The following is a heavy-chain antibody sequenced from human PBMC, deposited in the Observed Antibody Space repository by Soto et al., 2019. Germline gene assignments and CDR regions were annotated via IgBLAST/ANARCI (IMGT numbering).Heavy chain of an antibody. D-gene: IGHD6-13*01. J-gene: IGHJ4*02. CDR2: IYHTGST. CDR3: ARRRIAAAGSS. Sequence: SETLSLTCTVSGGSIRRGSYFWSWIRQHPGRGLEWIGYIYHTGSTYYNPSLKSRITISVDTSKNQFSLRLTSVTAADTAVYYCARRRIAAAGSSWGQGTLVTVSS. CDR1: GGSIRRGSYF. V-gene: IGHV4-31*03.